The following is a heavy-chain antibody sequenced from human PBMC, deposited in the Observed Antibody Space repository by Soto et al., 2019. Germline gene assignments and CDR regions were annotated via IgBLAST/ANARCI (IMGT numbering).Heavy chain of an antibody. Sequence: QVQLQESGPGLVKPSQTLSLTCTVSGGSISSEDYYWSWIRQPPGKGLEWIGHIYYSGSTYYNPSLKSRVTLSVDTSTNQFSLNVRSVTAADTAVYYCARDRGGTWMYKWFDPWGQGTPVTVSS. CDR3: ARDRGGTWMYKWFDP. CDR1: GGSISSEDYY. V-gene: IGHV4-30-4*01. J-gene: IGHJ5*02. D-gene: IGHD3-10*01. CDR2: IYYSGST.